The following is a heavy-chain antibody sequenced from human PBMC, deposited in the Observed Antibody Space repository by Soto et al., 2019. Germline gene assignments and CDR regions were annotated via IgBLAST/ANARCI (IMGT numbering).Heavy chain of an antibody. CDR1: GGSFSGYY. CDR3: ARRREVGATPSYYDGMDV. Sequence: QVQLQQWGAGLLKPSETLSLTCAVYGGSFSGYYWSWIRQPPGKGLEWIGEINHSGSTNYNPSLKSRVTISGDTSKNQFSLKLSSVTAADTAVYYCARRREVGATPSYYDGMDVWGQGTTVTVSS. V-gene: IGHV4-34*01. CDR2: INHSGST. D-gene: IGHD1-26*01. J-gene: IGHJ6*02.